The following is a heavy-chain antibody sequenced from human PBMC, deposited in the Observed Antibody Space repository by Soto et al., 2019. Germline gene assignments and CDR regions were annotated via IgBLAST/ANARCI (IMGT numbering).Heavy chain of an antibody. Sequence: QVQLVQSGAEVKKPGASVKVSCKTSGYSFSEFRMHWVRQAPGQGLEWMGWVNPINGNTNYAQDFQGRVTMTRDASTKTVYMELSSLASDDTSTVYCAREKWNFAYWGQGTLITVSS. CDR2: VNPINGNT. V-gene: IGHV1-2*02. CDR3: AREKWNFAY. J-gene: IGHJ4*02. CDR1: GYSFSEFR. D-gene: IGHD1-26*01.